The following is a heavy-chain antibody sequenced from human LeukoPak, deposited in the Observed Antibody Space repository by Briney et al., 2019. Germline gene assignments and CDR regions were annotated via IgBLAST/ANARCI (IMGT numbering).Heavy chain of an antibody. CDR3: ARGFPYCSGGSCYMYYFDY. CDR2: IYYSGST. D-gene: IGHD2-15*01. J-gene: IGHJ4*02. Sequence: SETLSLTCTVSGGSISSYYWSWIRQPPGKGLEWIGYIYYSGSTNYNPSLKSRVTISVDTSKNQLSLKLSSVTAADTAVYYCARGFPYCSGGSCYMYYFDYWGQGTLVTVSS. V-gene: IGHV4-59*01. CDR1: GGSISSYY.